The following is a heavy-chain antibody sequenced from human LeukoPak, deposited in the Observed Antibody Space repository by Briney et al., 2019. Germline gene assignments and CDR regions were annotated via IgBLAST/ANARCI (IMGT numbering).Heavy chain of an antibody. CDR2: IYYSGST. Sequence: PSETLSLTCTVSGVSISSSSYYWGWIRQPPGKGLEWIGYIYYSGSTNYNPSLKSRVTISVDTSKNQFSLKLSSVTAADTAVYYCARAGQQLVPTQYYYYGMDVWGQGTTVTVSS. CDR3: ARAGQQLVPTQYYYYGMDV. V-gene: IGHV4-61*05. CDR1: GVSISSSSYY. J-gene: IGHJ6*02. D-gene: IGHD6-13*01.